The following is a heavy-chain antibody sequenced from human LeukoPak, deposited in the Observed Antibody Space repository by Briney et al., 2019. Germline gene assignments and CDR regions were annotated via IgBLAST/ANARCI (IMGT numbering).Heavy chain of an antibody. V-gene: IGHV3-30*02. D-gene: IGHD6-19*01. CDR3: ANPSGNCVDY. J-gene: IGHJ4*02. CDR1: GFSFSDHA. CDR2: IRFDGTTT. Sequence: PGGSLRLSCGASGFSFSDHAMHWVRQAPGKGLEWVAFIRFDGTTTDYRESVRGRFTISRDNSRNTLFLQMNSLRPEDAGVYFCANPSGNCVDYWGRGTLVTVSS.